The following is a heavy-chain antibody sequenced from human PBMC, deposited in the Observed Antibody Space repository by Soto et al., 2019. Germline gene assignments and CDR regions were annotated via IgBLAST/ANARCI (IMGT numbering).Heavy chain of an antibody. CDR2: ISGSGGST. J-gene: IGHJ2*01. CDR3: AKVATVTSYFDL. V-gene: IGHV3-23*01. Sequence: EVQLLESGGGLVQPGGSLRLSCAASGFTFSSYDMSWVRQAPGKGLEWVSAISGSGGSTYYADSVKGRFTISRDNSKNTLDLQMNSLRAEDTAVYYCAKVATVTSYFDLWGRGTLVTVSS. CDR1: GFTFSSYD. D-gene: IGHD4-17*01.